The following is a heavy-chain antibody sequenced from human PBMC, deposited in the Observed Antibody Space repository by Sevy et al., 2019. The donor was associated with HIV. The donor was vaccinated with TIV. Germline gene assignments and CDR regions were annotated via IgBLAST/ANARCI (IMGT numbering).Heavy chain of an antibody. D-gene: IGHD3-3*01. CDR2: ISAYNGNT. CDR1: GHTFTSYG. Sequence: ASVKVSCKASGHTFTSYGISWVRQAPGQGLEWMGWISAYNGNTNYAQKLQGRVTMTTDTSTSTAYMELRSLRSDDTAVYYCARERLVLRTYGMDVWGQGTTVTVSS. CDR3: ARERLVLRTYGMDV. V-gene: IGHV1-18*01. J-gene: IGHJ6*02.